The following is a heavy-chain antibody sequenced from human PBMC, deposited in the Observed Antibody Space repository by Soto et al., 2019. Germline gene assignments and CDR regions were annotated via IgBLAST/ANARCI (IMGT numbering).Heavy chain of an antibody. D-gene: IGHD3-10*01. CDR3: ARIVQKDGGLLSNYHYGVDV. V-gene: IGHV4-61*01. Sequence: SETLSLTCTVSGASVSGGYYYWSWIRQPPGKGLEWIAYIDYSGSTNYNPSLKSRVTISVDTSNNRFSLKLSSVTATDTAVYYCARIVQKDGGLLSNYHYGVDVWGQGTTVTVSS. CDR1: GASVSGGYYY. J-gene: IGHJ6*02. CDR2: IDYSGST.